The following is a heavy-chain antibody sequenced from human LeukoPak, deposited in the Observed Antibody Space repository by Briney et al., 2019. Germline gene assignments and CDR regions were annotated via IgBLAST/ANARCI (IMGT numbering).Heavy chain of an antibody. Sequence: GGSLRLSCAASGFTLSSYWLHWVGQVPGKGLVWVSRINSDGSSTSYADSVKGRFTISRDNAKNTLYLQMNSLRAEDPAVYYCAIGIVLVHMDYWGQGTLVTVSS. CDR3: AIGIVLVHMDY. D-gene: IGHD1-26*01. CDR1: GFTLSSYW. V-gene: IGHV3-74*01. CDR2: INSDGSST. J-gene: IGHJ4*02.